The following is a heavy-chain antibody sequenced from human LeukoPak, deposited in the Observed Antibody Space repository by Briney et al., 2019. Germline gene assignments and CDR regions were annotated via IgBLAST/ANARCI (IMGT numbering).Heavy chain of an antibody. CDR3: ARNTGSGWYLGYFDY. J-gene: IGHJ4*02. V-gene: IGHV3-30-3*01. D-gene: IGHD6-19*01. Sequence: GGSLRLSCAASGFTFSNAWVNWVRQAPGKGLEWVAVISYDGSNKYYADSVKGRFTISRDNSKNTLYLQMNSLRAEDTAVYYCARNTGSGWYLGYFDYWGQGTLVTVSS. CDR1: GFTFSNAW. CDR2: ISYDGSNK.